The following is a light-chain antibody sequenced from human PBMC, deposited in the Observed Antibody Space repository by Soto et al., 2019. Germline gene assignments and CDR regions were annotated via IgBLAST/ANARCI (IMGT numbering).Light chain of an antibody. CDR2: DAS. Sequence: DIQMTQSPSTLSASVGDRVTITCRASQSISSWLAWYQQKPGKAPKLLIYDASSLESGVPSRFSGSGSGTEFTLTISSLQPDDFATYYCQQYNSYRTFGKGTKVESK. CDR1: QSISSW. V-gene: IGKV1-5*01. CDR3: QQYNSYRT. J-gene: IGKJ1*01.